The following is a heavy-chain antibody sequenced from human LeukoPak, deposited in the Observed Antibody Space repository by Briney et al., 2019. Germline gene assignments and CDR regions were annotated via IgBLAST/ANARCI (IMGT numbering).Heavy chain of an antibody. CDR3: AREWFGEFHPDH. D-gene: IGHD3-10*01. CDR1: GFTFSSYA. Sequence: GGSLRLSCAASGFTFSSYAMHWVRQAPGKGLEWVAVISYDGSNKYYADSVKGRFTISRDNSKNTLYLQMNSLRAEDTAVYYCAREWFGEFHPDHWGQGTLVTVSS. J-gene: IGHJ4*02. V-gene: IGHV3-30*04. CDR2: ISYDGSNK.